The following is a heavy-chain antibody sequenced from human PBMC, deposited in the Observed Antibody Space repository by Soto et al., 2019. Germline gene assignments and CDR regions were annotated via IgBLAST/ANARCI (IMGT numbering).Heavy chain of an antibody. D-gene: IGHD3-16*02. CDR2: IYYSGST. CDR1: GGSISSGDYY. J-gene: IGHJ6*02. V-gene: IGHV4-30-4*01. CDR3: AREAPSLGELSSGYYYYGMDV. Sequence: SEPLSLTCTVSGGSISSGDYYWSWIRQPPGKGLEWIGYIYYSGSTYYNPSLKSRVTISVDTSKNQFSLKLSSVTAADTAVYYCAREAPSLGELSSGYYYYGMDVWGQGTTVTVSS.